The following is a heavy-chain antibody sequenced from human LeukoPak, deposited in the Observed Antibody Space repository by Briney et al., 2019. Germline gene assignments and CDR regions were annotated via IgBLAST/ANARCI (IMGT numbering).Heavy chain of an antibody. Sequence: PGGALRLSCAASGFIFSSYSMNWVRQAPGKGQGWVSYISSCSSTIYSAGWLKGRFTNPMENAKITLYLQMNSLRAEDTGVYYCARDSATFSSGWSGDGFDIWGQGTMVTVSS. V-gene: IGHV3-48*01. D-gene: IGHD6-19*01. CDR2: ISSCSSTI. J-gene: IGHJ3*02. CDR1: GFIFSSYS. CDR3: ARDSATFSSGWSGDGFDI.